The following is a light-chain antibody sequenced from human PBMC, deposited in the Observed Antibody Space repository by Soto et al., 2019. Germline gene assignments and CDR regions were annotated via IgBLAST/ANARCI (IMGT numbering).Light chain of an antibody. V-gene: IGKV1-5*01. CDR3: HQYKSYWT. J-gene: IGKJ1*01. CDR1: QTISTW. Sequence: DIQITQSPSTLSASVGDRVTITCRASQTISTWLAWYQQKPGKAPELLIYGASTLESGVPSRFSGSGSGTEFTLTISSLQPDDFATYYCHQYKSYWTFGQGTKVDIK. CDR2: GAS.